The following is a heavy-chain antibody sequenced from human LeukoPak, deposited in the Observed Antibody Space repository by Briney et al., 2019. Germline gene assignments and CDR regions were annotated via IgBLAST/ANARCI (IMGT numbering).Heavy chain of an antibody. V-gene: IGHV3-9*01. J-gene: IGHJ4*02. CDR1: GFTFDDYA. D-gene: IGHD5-18*01. CDR3: AKGSYGIDY. Sequence: PGGFLRLSCAASGFTFDDYAMHWVRQAPGKGLEWVSGISWNSGSIGYADSVKGRFTISRDNAKNSLYLQMYSLRAEDTALYYCAKGSYGIDYWGQGTLVTASS. CDR2: ISWNSGSI.